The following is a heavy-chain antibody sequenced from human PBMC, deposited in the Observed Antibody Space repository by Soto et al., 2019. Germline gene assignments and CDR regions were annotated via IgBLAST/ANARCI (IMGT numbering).Heavy chain of an antibody. CDR2: VIPLFGTA. Sequence: QVQLVQSGAEVKKPGSSVKVSCKASGGTFSSYAISWVRPAPGQGLEWMGGVIPLFGTANYAQKFQGRVPITADESTSTAYMELSSLRSEDTAVYYCARDPVIAARPPAADYYYYYGMDVWGQGTTVTVSS. D-gene: IGHD6-6*01. CDR1: GGTFSSYA. J-gene: IGHJ6*02. CDR3: ARDPVIAARPPAADYYYYYGMDV. V-gene: IGHV1-69*01.